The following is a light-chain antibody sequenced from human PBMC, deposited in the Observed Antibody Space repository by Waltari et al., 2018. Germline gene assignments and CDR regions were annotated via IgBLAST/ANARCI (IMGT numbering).Light chain of an antibody. CDR1: QSVYTN. CDR2: DAS. Sequence: EIVMTQSPATLSVSPGGRATLSCRASQSVYTNLAWYQQKPSPAPRLLIYDASTRATGIPARFTGRGSGTEFTLTISSLQSEDSAVYSCQQYNRWPPITFGQGTRLEIK. V-gene: IGKV3D-15*01. CDR3: QQYNRWPPIT. J-gene: IGKJ5*01.